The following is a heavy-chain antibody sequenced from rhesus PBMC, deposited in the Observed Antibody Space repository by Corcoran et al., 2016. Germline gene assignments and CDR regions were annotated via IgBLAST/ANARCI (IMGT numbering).Heavy chain of an antibody. CDR1: GFTFSRYG. V-gene: IGHV3S5*01. Sequence: EVQVVETGGALVQPGGSLNLSCAASGFTFSRYGMSWVRQAPGKGLELVSAINGCGGTTDYADSGKGRLTINKDNSKNTLSLQMNSLRPEDTAVYYWAKGGTGYYFDSWGQGVLVTVSS. CDR2: INGCGGTT. CDR3: AKGGTGYYFDS. J-gene: IGHJ4*01. D-gene: IGHD3-3*01.